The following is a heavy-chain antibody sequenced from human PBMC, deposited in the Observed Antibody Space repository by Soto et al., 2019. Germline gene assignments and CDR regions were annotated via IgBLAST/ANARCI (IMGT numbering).Heavy chain of an antibody. CDR1: GFTFNTYW. J-gene: IGHJ4*02. CDR2: INNDGSGI. V-gene: IGHV3-74*01. Sequence: GGSLRLSCAASGFTFNTYWMHWVRQAPGKGLVWVSRINNDGSGITYADSVKGRFTISRDNAKNTLYLQMNSLRVEDTAVYYCARGLNGDSDYWGQGTLVTVSS. D-gene: IGHD4-17*01. CDR3: ARGLNGDSDY.